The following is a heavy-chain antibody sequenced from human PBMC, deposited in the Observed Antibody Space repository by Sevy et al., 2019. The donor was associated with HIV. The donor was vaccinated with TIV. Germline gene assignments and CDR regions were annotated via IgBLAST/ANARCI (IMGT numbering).Heavy chain of an antibody. CDR2: LKSDVYGGTV. CDR1: GFTFGDYC. Sequence: GGSLRLSCTASGFTFGDYCMSWVRQAPGKGLEWVAFLKSDVYGGTVDHAASVRGRFVISRDDSKTIGYLQMNDLKTEDTGVYYCTRWKAAQSIFDYWGQGALVPVSS. J-gene: IGHJ4*02. CDR3: TRWKAAQSIFDY. V-gene: IGHV3-49*04. D-gene: IGHD6-13*01.